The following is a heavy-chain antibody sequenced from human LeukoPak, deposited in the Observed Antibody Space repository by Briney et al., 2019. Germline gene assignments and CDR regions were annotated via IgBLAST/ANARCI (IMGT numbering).Heavy chain of an antibody. CDR2: IKQDGSEK. J-gene: IGHJ3*02. V-gene: IGHV3-7*04. CDR3: ARGWGPYAFDI. D-gene: IGHD2-21*02. Sequence: GGSRRLSCAASGFTFSSYWMSWVRQAPGKGLEWVANIKQDGSEKYYVDSVKGRFTISRDNAENSLYLQMNSLRAEDTAVYYCARGWGPYAFDIWGQGTMVTAST. CDR1: GFTFSSYW.